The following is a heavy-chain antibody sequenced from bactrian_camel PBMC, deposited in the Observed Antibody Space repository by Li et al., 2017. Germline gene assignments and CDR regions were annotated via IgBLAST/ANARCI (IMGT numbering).Heavy chain of an antibody. D-gene: IGHD4*01. J-gene: IGHJ6*01. Sequence: GGSLRLSCAISGRSSENTYTGSRNCMAWFRQAPGKERERVARITNDGATSYLDSAKGRFTISRDNARNTLYLQIDSLRSEDTAMYYCATLPMYPCAVDNFVFGYRGQGTQVTVS. CDR1: GRSSENTYTGSRNC. V-gene: IGHV3S57*01. CDR3: ATLPMYPCAVDNFVFGY. CDR2: ITNDGAT.